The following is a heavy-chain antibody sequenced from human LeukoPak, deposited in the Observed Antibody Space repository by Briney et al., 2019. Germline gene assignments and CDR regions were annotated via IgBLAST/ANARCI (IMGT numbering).Heavy chain of an antibody. CDR3: AGDYYDSSGSIRAY. V-gene: IGHV1-69*04. CDR1: GYTFTCYG. Sequence: ASVKVSCKASGYTFTCYGISWVRQAPGQGLEWMGRIIPILGIANYAQKFQGRVTITADKSTSTAYMELSSLRSEDTAVYYCAGDYYDSSGSIRAYWGQGTLVTVSS. CDR2: IIPILGIA. D-gene: IGHD3-22*01. J-gene: IGHJ4*02.